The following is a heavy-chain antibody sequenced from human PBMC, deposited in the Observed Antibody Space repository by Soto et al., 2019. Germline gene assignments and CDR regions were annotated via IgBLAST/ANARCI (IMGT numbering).Heavy chain of an antibody. J-gene: IGHJ4*01. CDR1: GFSLSTSGVG. CDR2: IYWDDDK. D-gene: IGHD7-27*01. CDR3: AHSLIPNWGSRGAFDY. Sequence: QITLKESGPTLVKPTQTLTLTCTFSGFSLSTSGVGVGWIRQPPGKALEWLALIYWDDDKRYSPSLKSRLTITNDTSKHQVVLTMTNMDPVDTATYYCAHSLIPNWGSRGAFDYWGQGPLVTVSS. V-gene: IGHV2-5*02.